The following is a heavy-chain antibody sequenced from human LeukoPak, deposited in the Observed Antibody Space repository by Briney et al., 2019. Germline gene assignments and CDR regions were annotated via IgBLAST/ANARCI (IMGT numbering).Heavy chain of an antibody. J-gene: IGHJ3*02. Sequence: GGSLRLSCAPSGFTFSSYVMHWVREAPGKGLEWVAVIWNDGSNKYFADSVKGRFTISRDSSKNTLYLQMNSLRAEDTAVYYCASATGDNDAFDIWGQGTMVTVSS. V-gene: IGHV3-33*01. CDR3: ASATGDNDAFDI. CDR2: IWNDGSNK. D-gene: IGHD7-27*01. CDR1: GFTFSSYV.